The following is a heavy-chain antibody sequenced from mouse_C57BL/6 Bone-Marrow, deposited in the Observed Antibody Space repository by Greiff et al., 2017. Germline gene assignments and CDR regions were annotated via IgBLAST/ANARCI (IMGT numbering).Heavy chain of an antibody. CDR3: ARRPPHYYGSSYFYGYFDV. V-gene: IGHV5-9*01. Sequence: EVMLVESGGGLVKPGGSLKLSCAASGFTFSSYTMSWVRQTPEKRLEWVATISGGGGNTYYPDSVKGRFTISRDNAKNTLYLQMSSLRSEDTALYYCARRPPHYYGSSYFYGYFDVWGTGTTVTVSS. D-gene: IGHD1-1*01. CDR2: ISGGGGNT. CDR1: GFTFSSYT. J-gene: IGHJ1*03.